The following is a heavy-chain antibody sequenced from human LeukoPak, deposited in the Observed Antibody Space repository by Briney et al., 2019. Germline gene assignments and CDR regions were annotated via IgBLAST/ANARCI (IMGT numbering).Heavy chain of an antibody. J-gene: IGHJ4*02. CDR3: ARDGADFWSGYYTPWYFDY. D-gene: IGHD3-3*01. V-gene: IGHV4-34*01. Sequence: SETLSLTCAAYGGSFSGYYWSWIRQPPGKGLEWIGEINHSGSTNYNPSLKSRVTISVDTSKNQFSLKLSSVTAADTAVYYCARDGADFWSGYYTPWYFDYWGQGTLVTVSS. CDR2: INHSGST. CDR1: GGSFSGYY.